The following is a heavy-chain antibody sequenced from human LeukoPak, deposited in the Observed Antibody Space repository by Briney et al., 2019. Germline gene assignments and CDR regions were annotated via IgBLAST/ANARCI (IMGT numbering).Heavy chain of an antibody. V-gene: IGHV3-30*02. D-gene: IGHD6-13*01. CDR1: GFTFSSYG. CDR2: IRYDGSNK. Sequence: GGSLRLSCAASGFTFSSYGMHWVHQAPGKGLEWVAFIRYDGSNKYYADSVKGRFTISRDNSKNTLYLQMNSLRAEDTAVYYCAKDKYSSSWYNWFDPWGQGTLVTVSS. CDR3: AKDKYSSSWYNWFDP. J-gene: IGHJ5*02.